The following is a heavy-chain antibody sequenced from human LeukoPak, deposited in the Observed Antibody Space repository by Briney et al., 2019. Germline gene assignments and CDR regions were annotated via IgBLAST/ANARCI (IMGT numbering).Heavy chain of an antibody. V-gene: IGHV1-69*04. CDR2: IIPILGIA. D-gene: IGHD6-13*01. CDR1: GGTFSSYA. J-gene: IGHJ6*02. CDR3: ARYSSSQYGMDV. Sequence: APVKVSCKASGGTFSSYAISWVRQAPGQGLEWMGRIIPILGIANYAQKFQGRVAITADKSTSTAYMELSSLRSEDTAVYYCARYSSSQYGMDVWGQGTTVTVSS.